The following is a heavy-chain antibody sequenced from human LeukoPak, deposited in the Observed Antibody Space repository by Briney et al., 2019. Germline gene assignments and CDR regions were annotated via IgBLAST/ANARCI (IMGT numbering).Heavy chain of an antibody. J-gene: IGHJ4*02. CDR1: GYTFTSYY. CDR2: IYPNSGAT. Sequence: ASVKVSCKASGYTFTSYYMHWVRQAPGQGLEWMGWIYPNSGATKYAQKFQGRVTMTRDTSTSTAYMELSGLRSDDTAVYYCGTLLSNGPFDYWGQGSLVTVSS. V-gene: IGHV1-2*02. CDR3: GTLLSNGPFDY.